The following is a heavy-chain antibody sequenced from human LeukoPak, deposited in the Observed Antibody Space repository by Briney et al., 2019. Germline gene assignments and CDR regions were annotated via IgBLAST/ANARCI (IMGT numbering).Heavy chain of an antibody. CDR3: AKEYCSGGSCLNY. J-gene: IGHJ4*02. CDR1: GLTFSSYG. CDR2: IRYDGSNK. V-gene: IGHV3-30*02. Sequence: PGGSLRLSFAAPGLTFSSYGMHWVGQAPGKGLEWVPFIRYDGSNKYYADSVKGRFTISRDNSKNTLYLQMNSLRAEDTAVYYCAKEYCSGGSCLNYWGQGTLVTVSS. D-gene: IGHD2-15*01.